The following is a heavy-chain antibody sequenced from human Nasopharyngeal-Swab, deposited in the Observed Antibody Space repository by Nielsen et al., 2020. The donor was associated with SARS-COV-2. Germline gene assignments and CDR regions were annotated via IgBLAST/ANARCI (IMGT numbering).Heavy chain of an antibody. V-gene: IGHV3-74*01. CDR2: IDSDGRST. D-gene: IGHD4-17*01. CDR3: ARNLDYYGDYTLDY. J-gene: IGHJ4*02. CDR1: GVIFSKYW. Sequence: GESLKISCVASGVIFSKYWMHWVRQAPGKGLMWVSRIDSDGRSTTYADSVKGRFTVSRDNAKNTLYVQMNSLRAEDTGIYYCARNLDYYGDYTLDYWGQGVLVTVSS.